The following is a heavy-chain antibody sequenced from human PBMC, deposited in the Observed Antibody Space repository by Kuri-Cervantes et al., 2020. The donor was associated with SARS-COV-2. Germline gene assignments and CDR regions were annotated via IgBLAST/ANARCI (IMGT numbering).Heavy chain of an antibody. D-gene: IGHD1-7*01. CDR3: AKDPTATTEYYYAMDV. Sequence: GGSLRLSCAASGFSSSSYAMSWARQAPGKGLEWVSVISGSGTGAYYADSVKGRFTISRDNSKNTLYLQMNSLRAEDTAVYFCAKDPTATTEYYYAMDVWGQGTTVTVSS. V-gene: IGHV3-23*01. J-gene: IGHJ6*02. CDR2: ISGSGTGA. CDR1: GFSSSSYA.